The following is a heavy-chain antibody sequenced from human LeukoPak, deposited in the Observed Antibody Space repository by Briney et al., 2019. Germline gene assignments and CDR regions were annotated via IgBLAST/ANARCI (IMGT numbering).Heavy chain of an antibody. D-gene: IGHD5-12*01. V-gene: IGHV3-48*03. CDR1: GFTFSSYE. J-gene: IGHJ4*02. CDR3: ARLATAFDN. Sequence: PGGSLRLSWAASGFTFSSYEMNWVRQAPGKGLEWVSHIGISGSTIYYADSVKGRFTISRDNAKNSLYLQMNSLRAEDTAVYYCARLATAFDNWGQGTLVTVSS. CDR2: IGISGSTI.